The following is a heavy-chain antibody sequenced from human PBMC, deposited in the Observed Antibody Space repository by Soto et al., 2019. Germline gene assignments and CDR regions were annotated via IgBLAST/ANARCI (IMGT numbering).Heavy chain of an antibody. J-gene: IGHJ4*02. CDR3: ARIGFRGSSFDY. CDR1: GFMFNKFW. Sequence: GGFLRLSCAASGFMFNKFWMSWIRQAPGKGLEWVANIKEDGSEIDSVDSMKGRFTISRDNAKNSLYLQINSLRAEDTAVYYCARIGFRGSSFDYWGRGTLVTVSS. CDR2: IKEDGSEI. D-gene: IGHD6-6*01. V-gene: IGHV3-7*03.